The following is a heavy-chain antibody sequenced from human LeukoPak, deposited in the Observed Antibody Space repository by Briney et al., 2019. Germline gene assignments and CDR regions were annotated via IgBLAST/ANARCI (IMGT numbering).Heavy chain of an antibody. D-gene: IGHD3-22*01. Sequence: AGSLRLSCAASGFSLNSYAMSWVRQAPGKGLEWVSFISPSGGRTPNAGSVEGRFTISRDNTRNTLYLQMNSLRDEDTVVYYCAIMHGYYDGSGFWVQWGQGTLVTVSS. CDR2: ISPSGGRT. J-gene: IGHJ4*02. CDR3: AIMHGYYDGSGFWVQ. V-gene: IGHV3-23*01. CDR1: GFSLNSYA.